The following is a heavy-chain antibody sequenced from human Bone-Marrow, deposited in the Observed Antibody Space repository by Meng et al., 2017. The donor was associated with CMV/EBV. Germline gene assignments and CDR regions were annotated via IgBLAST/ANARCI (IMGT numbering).Heavy chain of an antibody. CDR1: GGSFSGYY. CDR3: ARGRGYSGSRFDY. Sequence: GSLRLSCAVYGGSFSGYYWSWIRQPPGKGLEWIGEINPSGSTNYNPSLKSRVTISVDTSKNQFSLKLSSVTAADTAVYYWARGRGYSGSRFDYWGQGTLVTVSS. J-gene: IGHJ4*02. CDR2: INPSGST. V-gene: IGHV4-34*01. D-gene: IGHD1-26*01.